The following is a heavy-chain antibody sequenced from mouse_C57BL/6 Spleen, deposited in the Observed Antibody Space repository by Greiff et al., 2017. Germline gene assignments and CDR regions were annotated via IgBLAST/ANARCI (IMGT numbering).Heavy chain of an antibody. V-gene: IGHV1-59*01. CDR2: IDPSDSYT. J-gene: IGHJ2*01. D-gene: IGHD1-2*01. Sequence: VQLQQPGAELVRPGTSVKLSCKASGYTFTSYWMHWVKQRPGQGLEWIGVIDPSDSYTNYNQKFKGKATLTVDTSSSTAYMQLSSLTSEDSAVYYCARIGYPGYYFDYWGQGTTLTVSS. CDR1: GYTFTSYW. CDR3: ARIGYPGYYFDY.